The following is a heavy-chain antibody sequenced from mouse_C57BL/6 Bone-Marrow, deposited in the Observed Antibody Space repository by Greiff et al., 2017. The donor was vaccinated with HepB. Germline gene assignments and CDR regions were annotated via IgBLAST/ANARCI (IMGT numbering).Heavy chain of an antibody. CDR1: GYTFTSYG. V-gene: IGHV1-81*01. D-gene: IGHD4-1*01. CDR2: IYPRSGNT. Sequence: VKVVESGAELARPGASVKLSCKASGYTFTSYGISWVKQRTGQGLEWIGEIYPRSGNTYYNEKFKGKATLTADKSSSTAYMELRSLTSEDSAVYFCARVGTGDFDYWGQGTTLTVSS. CDR3: ARVGTGDFDY. J-gene: IGHJ2*01.